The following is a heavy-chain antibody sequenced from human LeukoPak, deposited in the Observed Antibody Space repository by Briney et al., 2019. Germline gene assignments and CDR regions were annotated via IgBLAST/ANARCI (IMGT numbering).Heavy chain of an antibody. J-gene: IGHJ4*02. V-gene: IGHV3-23*01. CDR2: FSGSGSST. Sequence: GGSLRLSCAASGFTISSSAMSWVRQAPGKGLEWVSAFSGSGSSTYYADSVQGRFTISRDNSKNTLYLQMNSLRAEDTAVYYCAKGMVRGDLEYWGQGTLVTVSS. D-gene: IGHD3-10*01. CDR1: GFTISSSA. CDR3: AKGMVRGDLEY.